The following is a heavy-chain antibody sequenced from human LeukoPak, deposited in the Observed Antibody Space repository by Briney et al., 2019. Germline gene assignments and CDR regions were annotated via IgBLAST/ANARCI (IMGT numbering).Heavy chain of an antibody. V-gene: IGHV3-74*01. J-gene: IGHJ4*02. Sequence: GGSLRLSCAASGFTFSSHLMHWVRQAQGTGLVWVSSIKGDGTAPNYADSVKGRFTISRDDAKSTLYLQMSSLRVEDTAVYHCVRNFATGDWGQGTLVTVSS. CDR2: IKGDGTAP. CDR3: VRNFATGD. CDR1: GFTFSSHL. D-gene: IGHD1-14*01.